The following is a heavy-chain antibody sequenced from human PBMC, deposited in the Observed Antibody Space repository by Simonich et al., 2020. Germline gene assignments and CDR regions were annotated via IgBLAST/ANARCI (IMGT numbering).Heavy chain of an antibody. V-gene: IGHV1-18*01. CDR1: GYTFTSYG. CDR2: ISAYNGNT. J-gene: IGHJ3*02. Sequence: QVQLVQSGAEVKKPGASVKVSCKASGYTFTSYGISWVRQAPGQGLEWMGGISAYNGNTTYAQKPQGRGTMTTDTSTSTAYMELRSLRSDDTAVYYCARSTTGTTAFDIWGQGTMVTVSS. CDR3: ARSTTGTTAFDI. D-gene: IGHD1-1*01.